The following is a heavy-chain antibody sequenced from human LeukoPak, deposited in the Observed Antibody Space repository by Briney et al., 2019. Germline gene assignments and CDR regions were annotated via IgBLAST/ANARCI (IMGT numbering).Heavy chain of an antibody. CDR1: GFTFNTYG. CDR3: TRDSGSVWYEAHLDP. Sequence: GGSLRLSCAASGFTFNTYGMHWVRQAPGKGLEWVAFIQYDGSIKYYGDSVRGRFTISRDNSKNTLYLQMNSPRPEDTAVYYCTRDSGSVWYEAHLDPWGQGTLVTVSS. V-gene: IGHV3-30*02. D-gene: IGHD6-19*01. J-gene: IGHJ5*02. CDR2: IQYDGSIK.